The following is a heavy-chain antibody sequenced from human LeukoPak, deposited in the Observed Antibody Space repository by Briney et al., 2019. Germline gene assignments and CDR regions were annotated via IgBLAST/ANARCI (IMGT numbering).Heavy chain of an antibody. D-gene: IGHD3-9*01. J-gene: IGHJ4*02. CDR3: ARSLGGETYYDILTGYSSNGYFDY. V-gene: IGHV3-21*01. CDR2: ISSSSSYI. CDR1: GFTFSSYS. Sequence: GGSLRLSCAASGFTFSSYSMNWVRQAPGKGLEWVSSISSSSSYIYYADSVKGRFTISRDNAKNSLYLQMNSLRAEDTAVYYCARSLGGETYYDILTGYSSNGYFDYWGQGTLVTVSS.